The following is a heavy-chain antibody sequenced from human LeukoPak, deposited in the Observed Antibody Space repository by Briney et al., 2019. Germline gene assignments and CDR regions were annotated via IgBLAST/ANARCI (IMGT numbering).Heavy chain of an antibody. V-gene: IGHV3-9*01. CDR3: AKGRAGYYTGWYFDY. J-gene: IGHJ4*02. CDR2: ISWSSGSI. Sequence: GRSLRLSCAASGFTFDDYAMHWVRQAPGKGLEWVSGISWSSGSIGYADSVKGRFTISRDNAKNSLYLQMNSLRAEDTALYYCAKGRAGYYTGWYFDYWGQGTLVTVSS. CDR1: GFTFDDYA. D-gene: IGHD3/OR15-3a*01.